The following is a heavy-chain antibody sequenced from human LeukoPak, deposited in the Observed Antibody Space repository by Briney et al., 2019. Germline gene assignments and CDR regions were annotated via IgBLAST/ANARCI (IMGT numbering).Heavy chain of an antibody. D-gene: IGHD3-22*01. CDR1: GYTFSSYA. CDR3: AKRPPTSYYDTVGYYPFDY. J-gene: IGHJ4*02. Sequence: GGSLRLSCAASGYTFSSYAMSWVRQAPGKGLEWVSAISGSGGSTYYADSVKGRLTISRDNSKNTLYLQMNSLRAEDTAVYYCAKRPPTSYYDTVGYYPFDYWGQGTLVTVSS. CDR2: ISGSGGST. V-gene: IGHV3-23*01.